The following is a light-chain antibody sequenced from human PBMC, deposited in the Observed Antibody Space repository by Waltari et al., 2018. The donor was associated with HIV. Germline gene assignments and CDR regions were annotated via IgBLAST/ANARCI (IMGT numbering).Light chain of an antibody. Sequence: QSVLTQPPSASGTPGQRVTISCSGSSSNIGSNTVNWYQQLPGTAPKPLIYSNNQRPSGVPDRCSGSKSGTSASLASSGLQSEDEADYYWATWDDSLNGRWVFGGGTKLTVL. CDR3: ATWDDSLNGRWV. CDR1: SSNIGSNT. V-gene: IGLV1-44*01. J-gene: IGLJ3*02. CDR2: SNN.